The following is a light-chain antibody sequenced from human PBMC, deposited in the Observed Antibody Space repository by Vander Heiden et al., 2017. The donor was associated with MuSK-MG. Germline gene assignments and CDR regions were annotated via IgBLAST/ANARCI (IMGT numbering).Light chain of an antibody. Sequence: EIVMTQSPATLSVSPADRATLSCRASQSVSSNLAWYQQKPGQAPRLLIYGASTRATGIPARLSGSGSGTEFTLTISSLQSEDFAVYYCQQYNNWPPYTFGQGTKLEIK. CDR1: QSVSSN. V-gene: IGKV3-15*01. CDR3: QQYNNWPPYT. J-gene: IGKJ2*01. CDR2: GAS.